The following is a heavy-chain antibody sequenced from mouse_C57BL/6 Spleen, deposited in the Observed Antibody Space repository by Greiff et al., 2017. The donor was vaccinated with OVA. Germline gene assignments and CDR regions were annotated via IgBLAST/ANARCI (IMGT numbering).Heavy chain of an antibody. CDR2: ILPGSGST. D-gene: IGHD1-1*01. Sequence: QVQLQQSGAELMQPGASVKLSCKATGYTFTGYWIEWVKQRPGHGLEWIGEILPGSGSTNSNEKFTGKATFTADTSSNTAYMQLSSLTTEDSAIYYCARRGTTVVASYWYFDVWGTGTTVTVSS. V-gene: IGHV1-9*01. J-gene: IGHJ1*03. CDR1: GYTFTGYW. CDR3: ARRGTTVVASYWYFDV.